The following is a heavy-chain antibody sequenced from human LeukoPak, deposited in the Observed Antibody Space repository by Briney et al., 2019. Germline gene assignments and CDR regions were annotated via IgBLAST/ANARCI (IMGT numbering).Heavy chain of an antibody. D-gene: IGHD3-10*01. V-gene: IGHV1-69*05. CDR1: GGTFSSYA. CDR2: IIPIFGTA. Sequence: SVKVSCKAPGGTFSSYAISWVRQAPGQGLEWMGRIIPIFGTANYAQKFQGRVAITTDESTSTAYMELSSLRSEDTAVYYCARDPSGLLWFGEFQNWFDPWGQGTLVTVSS. J-gene: IGHJ5*02. CDR3: ARDPSGLLWFGEFQNWFDP.